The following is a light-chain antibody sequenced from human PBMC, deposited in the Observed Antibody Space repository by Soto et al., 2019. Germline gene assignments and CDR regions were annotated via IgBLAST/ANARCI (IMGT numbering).Light chain of an antibody. J-gene: IGKJ4*01. CDR3: QQYDHLPPLT. Sequence: DIQMTQSSSSLSASVGDRVTITCQASQDISNYLNWYQQKPGKAPKLLIYDASNLETGVPSRFSGSGSGTDFTFTISSLQPEDIATYYCQQYDHLPPLTFGGGTKVEIK. V-gene: IGKV1-33*01. CDR2: DAS. CDR1: QDISNY.